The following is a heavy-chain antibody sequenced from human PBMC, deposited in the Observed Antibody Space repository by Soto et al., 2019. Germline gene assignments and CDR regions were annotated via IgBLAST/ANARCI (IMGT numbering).Heavy chain of an antibody. J-gene: IGHJ6*02. CDR2: ISGSGGST. CDR1: GFTFSSYA. D-gene: IGHD2-21*02. V-gene: IGHV3-23*01. Sequence: GGSLRLSCAASGFTFSSYAMSWVRQAPGKGLEWVSAISGSGGSTYYADSVKGRFTISRDNSKNTLYLQMNSLRAEDTAVYYCEKDQGAYCGGDCYSWYYYYGMDVWGQGTTVTVSS. CDR3: EKDQGAYCGGDCYSWYYYYGMDV.